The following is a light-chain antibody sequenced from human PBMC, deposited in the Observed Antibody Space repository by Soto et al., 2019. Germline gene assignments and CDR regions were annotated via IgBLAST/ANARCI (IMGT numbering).Light chain of an antibody. CDR1: TSDVGAYNY. CDR3: SSYISSSTLV. Sequence: SVLTQPASVSGSPGQSITISCTGTTSDVGAYNYVSWYQQHPGKAPQLMIYDVTNRPSGVSNRFSGSKSGNTASLTISGLQAEDEADYYCSSYISSSTLVFGGGTKLTVL. V-gene: IGLV2-14*03. CDR2: DVT. J-gene: IGLJ3*02.